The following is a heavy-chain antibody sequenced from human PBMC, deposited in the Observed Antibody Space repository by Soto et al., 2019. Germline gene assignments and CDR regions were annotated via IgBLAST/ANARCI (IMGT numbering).Heavy chain of an antibody. J-gene: IGHJ4*02. V-gene: IGHV1-18*01. D-gene: IGHD4-4*01. CDR1: GYTFNTYG. Sequence: QVQLVQSGVEVKKPGASVKVSCEASGYTFNTYGMSWVRQAPGQGLEWMGWISAYNGNTIYAQNCQGRVTITTDTSTSTAYMGLRSLRSDGTAVYYCARSAMTTASHSCGRGTLVIVSS. CDR2: ISAYNGNT. CDR3: ARSAMTTASHS.